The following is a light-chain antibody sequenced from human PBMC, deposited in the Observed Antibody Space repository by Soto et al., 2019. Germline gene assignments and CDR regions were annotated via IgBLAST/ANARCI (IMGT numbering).Light chain of an antibody. Sequence: EVLMTQSPATLSVSPGDRATLSCRATQTISDNLAWYQQKPGQPPSLLIYGASTRAAGVPARFSGSGSGTEFSLTISSLQSEDFAVYFCQQYNKWPPITFGQGTRLES. CDR1: QTISDN. V-gene: IGKV3-15*01. J-gene: IGKJ5*01. CDR3: QQYNKWPPIT. CDR2: GAS.